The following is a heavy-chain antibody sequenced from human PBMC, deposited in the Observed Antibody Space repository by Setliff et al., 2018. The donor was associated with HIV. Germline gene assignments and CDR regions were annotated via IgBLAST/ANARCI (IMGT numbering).Heavy chain of an antibody. CDR1: GGSISSHY. CDR2: IYYSGST. D-gene: IGHD2-21*01. J-gene: IGHJ4*02. Sequence: SETLSLTCTVSGGSISSHYWSWIRQPPGKGLEWIGYIYYSGSTNYNPSLKSRVTISVDTSKNQFSLKLSSVTAADTAVYYCARDHCGGDCFLDYWGQGTLVTVSS. CDR3: ARDHCGGDCFLDY. V-gene: IGHV4-59*11.